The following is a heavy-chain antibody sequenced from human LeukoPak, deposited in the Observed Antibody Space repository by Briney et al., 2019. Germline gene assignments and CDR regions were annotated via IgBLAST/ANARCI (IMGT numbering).Heavy chain of an antibody. CDR2: TYYRSKWYN. Sequence: SQTLSLTCVISGDSVSSNSATWNWIRQSPSRGLEWLGRTYYRSKWYNDYAVFVKSRITTNPDTSKNQFSLQLNSVTPEDTAVYYCVHYDWNYSPVWGKGTTVTVSS. CDR1: GDSVSSNSAT. J-gene: IGHJ6*04. D-gene: IGHD1-7*01. V-gene: IGHV6-1*01. CDR3: VHYDWNYSPV.